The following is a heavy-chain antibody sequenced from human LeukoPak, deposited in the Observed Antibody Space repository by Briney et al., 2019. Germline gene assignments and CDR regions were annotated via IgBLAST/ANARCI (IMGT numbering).Heavy chain of an antibody. CDR2: IYYSGST. CDR1: GGSISSYY. V-gene: IGHV4-59*01. J-gene: IGHJ4*02. Sequence: KPSETLSLTCTVSGGSISSYYWSWIRQPPGKGLEWIWYIYYSGSTNYTPSLKSRVTISVDTSKNQFSLKLSSVTAADTAVYYCARGARGYSYGHFDYWGQGTLVTVSS. D-gene: IGHD5-18*01. CDR3: ARGARGYSYGHFDY.